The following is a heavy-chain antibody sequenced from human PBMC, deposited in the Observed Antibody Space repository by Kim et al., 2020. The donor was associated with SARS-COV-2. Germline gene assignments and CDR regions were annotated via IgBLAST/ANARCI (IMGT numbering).Heavy chain of an antibody. CDR2: IIPIFGTA. J-gene: IGHJ6*02. Sequence: SVKVSCKASGGTFSSYAISWVRQAPGQGLEWMGGIIPIFGTANYAQKFQGRVTITADESTSTAYMELSSLRSEDTAVYYCARLPGQQLWLSFGDGMDVWGQGTTVTVSS. CDR1: GGTFSSYA. D-gene: IGHD5-18*01. CDR3: ARLPGQQLWLSFGDGMDV. V-gene: IGHV1-69*13.